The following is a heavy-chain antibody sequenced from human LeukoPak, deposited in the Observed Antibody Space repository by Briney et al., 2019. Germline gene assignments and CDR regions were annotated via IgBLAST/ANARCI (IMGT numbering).Heavy chain of an antibody. V-gene: IGHV3-33*01. J-gene: IGHJ6*03. Sequence: GGSPRLSCAASGFTFSSYGMHWVRQAPGKGLEWVAVIWYDGSNKYYADPVKGRFTISRDNSKNTLYLQMNSLRAEDTAVYYCARDSGYMDVWGKGTTVTVSS. CDR3: ARDSGYMDV. CDR2: IWYDGSNK. CDR1: GFTFSSYG.